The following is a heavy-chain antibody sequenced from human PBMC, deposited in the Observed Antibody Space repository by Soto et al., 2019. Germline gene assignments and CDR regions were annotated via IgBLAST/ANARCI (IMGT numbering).Heavy chain of an antibody. CDR2: MSYDGSHQ. CDR1: GFTLSGND. CDR3: AKGGWYTSSSPSDC. D-gene: IGHD6-6*01. V-gene: IGHV3-30*18. Sequence: QVQLVESGGGVVQPGRSLRLSCAASGFTLSGNDMHWVRQAPGMGPEWVAVMSYDGSHQYYADSVKGRFTISRDTSKSTLYLQMNSLRTEDTAVYYCAKGGWYTSSSPSDCWGQGTLVTVSS. J-gene: IGHJ4*02.